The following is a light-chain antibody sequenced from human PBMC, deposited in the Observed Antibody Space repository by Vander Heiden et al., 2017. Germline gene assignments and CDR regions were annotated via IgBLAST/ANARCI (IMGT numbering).Light chain of an antibody. CDR1: SNDVGGYNY. CDR2: EVS. CDR3: TSYPGINTLL. V-gene: IGLV2-14*01. Sequence: SALTQPASVSGSPGQSITIPCTGTSNDVGGYNYASWYQHSPGTPRILLSEEVSRRPSGISNRFSASKSGTTASTTTSGLQAEDAAYYYCTSYPGINTLLFGGGTKLTVL. J-gene: IGLJ2*01.